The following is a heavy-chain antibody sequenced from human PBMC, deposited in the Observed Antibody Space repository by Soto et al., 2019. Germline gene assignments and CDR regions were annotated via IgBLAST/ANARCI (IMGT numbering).Heavy chain of an antibody. V-gene: IGHV4-59*01. D-gene: IGHD2-21*02. CDR2: IYYSGST. Sequence: PSETLSLTCTVSGGSISSYYWSWIRQPPGKGLEWIGYIYYSGSTNYNPSLKSRVTISVDTSKNQFSLKLSSVTAADTAVYYCARTPPAYCGCDCYSSSRYFDYWGQGTLVTVSS. CDR1: GGSISSYY. J-gene: IGHJ4*02. CDR3: ARTPPAYCGCDCYSSSRYFDY.